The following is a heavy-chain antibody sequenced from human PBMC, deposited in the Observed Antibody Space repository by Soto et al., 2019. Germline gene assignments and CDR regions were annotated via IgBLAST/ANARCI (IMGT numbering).Heavy chain of an antibody. Sequence: QVQLVKSGAAVKKPGSSVKVSCKASGGTFSSYGISWVRQAPGQGLQWMGGIIPIFGTLIYAQKFQGRVTIAANQSTGSAYGELTCLRSEDTSVSNCGRDTGIAAAGTGIDVWGQGNTVTVAS. J-gene: IGHJ6*02. CDR2: IIPIFGTL. D-gene: IGHD6-13*01. CDR1: GGTFSSYG. V-gene: IGHV1-69*01. CDR3: GRDTGIAAAGTGIDV.